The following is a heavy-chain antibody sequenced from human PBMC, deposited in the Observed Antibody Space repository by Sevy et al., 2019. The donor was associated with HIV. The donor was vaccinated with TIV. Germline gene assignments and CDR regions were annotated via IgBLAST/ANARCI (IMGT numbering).Heavy chain of an antibody. V-gene: IGHV3-21*01. J-gene: IGHJ4*02. CDR3: ARGDYYGSLYYFDY. CDR2: IRSGSSYI. D-gene: IGHD3-10*01. CDR1: GFTFSNYF. Sequence: GGSLRLSCAASGFTFSNYFMNWVRQAPGKGLEWVSSIRSGSSYIFYADSLKGRFTISRDNAKNSLYLHMNSLRDEDTAVYYCARGDYYGSLYYFDYWGPGTLVTVSS.